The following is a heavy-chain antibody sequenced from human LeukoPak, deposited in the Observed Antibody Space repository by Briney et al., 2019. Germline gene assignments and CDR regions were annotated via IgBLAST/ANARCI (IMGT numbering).Heavy chain of an antibody. J-gene: IGHJ4*02. Sequence: PSETLSLTCAVSGGSISSGGYSWSWIRQPPGEGLEWIGYIYHSGSTYYNPSLKSRVTISVDRSKNQLSLKLSSATAADTAMYYCARRTFEGRPAFDYWGQGTLVTVSS. CDR3: ARRTFEGRPAFDY. CDR1: GGSISSGGYS. CDR2: IYHSGST. D-gene: IGHD1-26*01. V-gene: IGHV4-30-2*01.